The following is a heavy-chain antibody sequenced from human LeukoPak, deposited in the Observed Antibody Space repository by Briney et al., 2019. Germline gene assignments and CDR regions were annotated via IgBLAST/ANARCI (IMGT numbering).Heavy chain of an antibody. CDR3: ASLDYGDYEFIY. J-gene: IGHJ4*02. CDR1: GGSISSSSYY. Sequence: SETLSLTCTVSGGSISSSSYYWGWIRQPPGKGLVWIGSIYYSGSTYYNPSLKSRVTISVDTSKNQFSLKLSSVTAADTAVYYCASLDYGDYEFIYWGQGTLVTVSS. CDR2: IYYSGST. D-gene: IGHD4-17*01. V-gene: IGHV4-39*01.